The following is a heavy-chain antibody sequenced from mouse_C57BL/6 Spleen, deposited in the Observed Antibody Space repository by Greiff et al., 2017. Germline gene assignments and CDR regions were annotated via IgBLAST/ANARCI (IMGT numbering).Heavy chain of an antibody. CDR2: ISYDGSN. V-gene: IGHV3-6*01. D-gene: IGHD2-5*01. CDR1: GYSITSGYY. CDR3: ATYSNYGFAY. Sequence: ESGPGLVKPSQSLSLTCSVTGYSITSGYYWNWIRQFPGNKLEWMGYISYDGSNNSNPSLKNRISITRDTSKNQFFLKLNSVTTEDTATYYCATYSNYGFAYWGQGTLVTVSA. J-gene: IGHJ3*01.